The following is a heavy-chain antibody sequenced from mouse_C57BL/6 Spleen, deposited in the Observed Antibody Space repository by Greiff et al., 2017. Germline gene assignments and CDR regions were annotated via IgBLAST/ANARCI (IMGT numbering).Heavy chain of an antibody. CDR1: GFTFSDYG. J-gene: IGHJ1*03. D-gene: IGHD1-1*01. V-gene: IGHV5-17*01. CDR3: ARLFITTVVGHDV. CDR2: ISSGSSTI. Sequence: EVQGVESGGGLVKPGGSLKLSCAASGFTFSDYGMHWVRQAPEKGLEWVAYISSGSSTIYYADTVKGRFTISRDNAKNTLFRQMTSLRSEDTAMYYCARLFITTVVGHDVWGTGTTVTVSS.